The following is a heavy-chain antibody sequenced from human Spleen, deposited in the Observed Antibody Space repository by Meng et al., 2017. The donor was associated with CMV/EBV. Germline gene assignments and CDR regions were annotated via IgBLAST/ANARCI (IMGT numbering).Heavy chain of an antibody. CDR1: GFSLSSSGMG. J-gene: IGHJ4*02. V-gene: IGHV2-5*02. CDR3: AHRDYCSGGTCTFDY. Sequence: QITLKESGPTLVKPTQTLTLTCTFSGFSLSSSGMGVGWIRQPPGKALEWLALIYWDDDKRYSPSLKSRLTITKDTSKNQVVLTMTNMDPVDTATYYCAHRDYCSGGTCTFDYWGQGTLVTVSS. CDR2: IYWDDDK. D-gene: IGHD2-15*01.